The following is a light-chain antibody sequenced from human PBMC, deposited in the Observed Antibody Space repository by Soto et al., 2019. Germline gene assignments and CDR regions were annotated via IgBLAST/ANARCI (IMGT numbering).Light chain of an antibody. CDR1: QSGSSN. CDR3: QQYNNWLWT. CDR2: GAS. Sequence: EIVMTQSPATLSVSPGERATLSCRASQSGSSNLAWYQQKPGQAPKLLIYGASTRAAGIPARFSGSGAGTEFILTISSLQSEDFAVYYCQQYNNWLWTFGRGTKVDIK. J-gene: IGKJ1*01. V-gene: IGKV3-15*01.